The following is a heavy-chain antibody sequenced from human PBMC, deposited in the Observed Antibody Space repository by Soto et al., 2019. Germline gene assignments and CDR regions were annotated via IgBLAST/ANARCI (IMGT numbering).Heavy chain of an antibody. CDR2: IYWDDDK. V-gene: IGHV2-5*02. CDR1: GFSLSTSGVG. CDR3: AHRVVWRPSDWSLGCFDP. Sequence: QITLKESGPTLVKPTQTLTLTCTFSGFSLSTSGVGVGWVRQPPGKALEWLALIYWDDDKRYNPSLRSRLAIFQDTPKNLVVLIMTNMDPEDTATYYCAHRVVWRPSDWSLGCFDPWGQGTLVTVSS. D-gene: IGHD3-9*01. J-gene: IGHJ5*02.